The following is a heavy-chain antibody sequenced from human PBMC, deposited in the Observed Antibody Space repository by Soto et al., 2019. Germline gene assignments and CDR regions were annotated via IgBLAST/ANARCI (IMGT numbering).Heavy chain of an antibody. V-gene: IGHV3-30*04. J-gene: IGHJ4*02. CDR3: ASGQPSSWYYPNY. CDR1: GFTFSIYA. CDR2: MSYDGSKK. Sequence: QVKLVESGGGVVQPGRSLRLSCAASGFTFSIYAMHWVRQAPGKGLEWVAVMSYDGSKKYHADSVKGRFTISRDNSKNTLYLQMNSLIPEDTAVYYWASGQPSSWYYPNYWGQGTQVTVSS. D-gene: IGHD6-13*01.